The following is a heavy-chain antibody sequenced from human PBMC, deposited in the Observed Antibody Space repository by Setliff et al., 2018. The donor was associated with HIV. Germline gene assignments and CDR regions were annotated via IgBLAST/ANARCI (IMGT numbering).Heavy chain of an antibody. Sequence: GGSLRLSWGGFTVSSNYMSWVRQAPGKGLEWVSVIYSGGSTYYADSVKGRFTISRDNSKNTLYLQMNSLRAEDTAVYYCARDPDDYYDSSGYYSWGQGTMVTVSS. CDR1: FTVSSNY. D-gene: IGHD3-22*01. V-gene: IGHV3-66*01. CDR2: IYSGGST. J-gene: IGHJ3*01. CDR3: ARDPDDYYDSSGYYS.